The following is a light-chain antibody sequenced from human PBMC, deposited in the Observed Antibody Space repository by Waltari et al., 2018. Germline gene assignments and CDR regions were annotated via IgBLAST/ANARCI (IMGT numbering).Light chain of an antibody. CDR3: CSYAGSYTFV. V-gene: IGLV2-11*01. CDR2: DVN. CDR1: SSDVGGYDF. J-gene: IGLJ3*02. Sequence: QSALTQPRSVSGSPGQSVTISCTGTSSDVGGYDFVSWYQQHPGKAPKVMIYDVNKRPSGVPDRFSGSKSGNTASLTISGLQAEDEADYCCCSYAGSYTFVFGGGTKLTVL.